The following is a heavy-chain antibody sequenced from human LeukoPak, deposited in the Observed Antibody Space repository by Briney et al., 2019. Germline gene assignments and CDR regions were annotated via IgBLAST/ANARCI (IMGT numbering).Heavy chain of an antibody. CDR2: IRYDGSNK. V-gene: IGHV3-30*02. Sequence: GGSLRLSCAASGFTFSSYGMHWVRQAPGKGLEWGAFIRYDGSNKYYADSVKGRFTISRDNSKNTLYLQMNSLRAEDTAVYHCAKDQLGYGSGSYAAFDIWGQGTMVTVSS. D-gene: IGHD3-10*01. J-gene: IGHJ3*02. CDR1: GFTFSSYG. CDR3: AKDQLGYGSGSYAAFDI.